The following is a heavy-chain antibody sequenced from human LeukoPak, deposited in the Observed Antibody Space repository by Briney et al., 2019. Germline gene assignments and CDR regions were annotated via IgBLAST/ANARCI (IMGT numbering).Heavy chain of an antibody. CDR2: ISAYNGNT. V-gene: IGHV1-18*01. CDR1: GYTFTSYG. D-gene: IGHD3-22*01. CDR3: ARWTYYDSSGYHHDAFDI. J-gene: IGHJ3*02. Sequence: ASVKVSCKASGYTFTSYGISWVRQAPGQGLEWMGWISAYNGNTNYAQKLQGRVTMTTDTSTSTAYMELRSLRSDDTAVYYCARWTYYDSSGYHHDAFDIWGQGTMVTVSS.